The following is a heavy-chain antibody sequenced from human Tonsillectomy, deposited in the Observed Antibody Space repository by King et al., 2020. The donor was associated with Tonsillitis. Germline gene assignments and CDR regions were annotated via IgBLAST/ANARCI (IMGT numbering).Heavy chain of an antibody. CDR2: ISYDASNE. CDR3: AKDLSVSY. Sequence: VQLVQSGGGVVQPGRSLRLSCAASGFTFSNYGMHWVRQAPGKGLEWVAVISYDASNEYYADSVKGRFTISRDNSNNTLYLQMNSLRADDTAVYYCAKDLSVSYWGQGTLVTVSS. D-gene: IGHD3-22*01. V-gene: IGHV3-30*18. J-gene: IGHJ4*02. CDR1: GFTFSNYG.